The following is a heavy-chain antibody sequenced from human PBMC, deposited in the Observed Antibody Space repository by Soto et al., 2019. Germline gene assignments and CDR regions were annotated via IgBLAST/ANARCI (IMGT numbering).Heavy chain of an antibody. J-gene: IGHJ6*02. CDR3: ARGTWYSSGYQPTRSYYYYGMDV. Sequence: QVQLVQSGAEVKKPGSSVKVSCKASGGTFSSYAISWVRQAPGQGLEWMGGIIPIFGTANYAQKFQGRVTITADKSTSTAYMELSSLRSEDTAVYYCARGTWYSSGYQPTRSYYYYGMDVWGQGTTVTVSS. CDR2: IIPIFGTA. CDR1: GGTFSSYA. D-gene: IGHD6-19*01. V-gene: IGHV1-69*06.